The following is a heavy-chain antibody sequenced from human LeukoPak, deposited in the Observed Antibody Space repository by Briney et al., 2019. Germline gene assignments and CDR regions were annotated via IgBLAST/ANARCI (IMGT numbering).Heavy chain of an antibody. CDR1: GFTFSSYA. V-gene: IGHV3-30*04. J-gene: IGHJ6*02. CDR3: ARAGLLWFGDSRMDV. CDR2: ISYDGSNK. Sequence: GGSLRLSCAASGFTFSSYAMHWVRQAPGKGLEWVAVISYDGSNKYYADSVKGRFTISRDNSKNTLYLQMNSLRAEDTAVYYCARAGLLWFGDSRMDVWGQGTTVTVSS. D-gene: IGHD3-10*01.